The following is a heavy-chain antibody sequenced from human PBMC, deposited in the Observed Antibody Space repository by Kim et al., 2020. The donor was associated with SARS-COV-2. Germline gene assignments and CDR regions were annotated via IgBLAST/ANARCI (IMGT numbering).Heavy chain of an antibody. Sequence: SETLSLTCTVSGGSISSGSYYWSWIRQPAGKGLEWIGRIYTSGSTNYNPSLKSRVTISVDTSKNQFSLKLSSVTAADTAVYYCARDPAADIAAAGTQWFDPWGQGTLVTVSS. V-gene: IGHV4-61*02. CDR2: IYTSGST. CDR3: ARDPAADIAAAGTQWFDP. D-gene: IGHD6-13*01. J-gene: IGHJ5*02. CDR1: GGSISSGSYY.